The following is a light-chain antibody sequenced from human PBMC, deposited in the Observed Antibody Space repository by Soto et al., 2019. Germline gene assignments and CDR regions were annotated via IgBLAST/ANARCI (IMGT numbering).Light chain of an antibody. V-gene: IGLV1-40*01. J-gene: IGLJ2*01. CDR3: QSYDSSLSGVV. CDR2: GNS. CDR1: SSNIGAGYD. Sequence: QSVLTQPPSVSGAPGQRVTIYCTGSSSNIGAGYDVHWYQQLPGTAPKLLIYGNSNRPSVVPDRFSGSKSGTSASLAITGLQAEDEADYYCQSYDSSLSGVVFGGGTKITVL.